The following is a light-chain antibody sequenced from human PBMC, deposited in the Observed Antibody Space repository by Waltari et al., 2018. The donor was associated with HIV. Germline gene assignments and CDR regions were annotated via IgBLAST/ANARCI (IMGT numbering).Light chain of an antibody. J-gene: IGKJ1*01. CDR2: DAS. CDR3: QQRSNWPWT. Sequence: EIVLTQSPATQSLSPGERVTLSGRARQRVCTYLAWYQQNPGQAPRRLIQDASNQATGIPARFSGSGSGTNFTLTSSSLEAEDFAVYYCQQRSNWPWTFGQGTKVEIK. V-gene: IGKV3-11*01. CDR1: QRVCTY.